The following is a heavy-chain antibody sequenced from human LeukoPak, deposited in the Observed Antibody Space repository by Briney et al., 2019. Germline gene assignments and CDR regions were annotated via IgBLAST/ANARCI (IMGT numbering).Heavy chain of an antibody. D-gene: IGHD2-21*02. Sequence: ASVKVSCKASGYTFTSYGISWVRQAPGQGLEWTGWISAYNGNTNYAQKVQGRVTMTTDTYTSTAYMELRSLRSDDTAVYYCARRSIVLVTAISEDYWSQGTLVTVSS. CDR3: ARRSIVLVTAISEDY. J-gene: IGHJ4*02. V-gene: IGHV1-18*01. CDR2: ISAYNGNT. CDR1: GYTFTSYG.